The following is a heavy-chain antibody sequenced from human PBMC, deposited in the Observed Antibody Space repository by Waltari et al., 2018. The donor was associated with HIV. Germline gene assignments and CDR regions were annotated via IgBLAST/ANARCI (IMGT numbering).Heavy chain of an antibody. D-gene: IGHD3-9*01. CDR2: FDPEGDET. Sequence: QVVLIESGAAVKQPGGSVKVSCTDAGYSLTQLSRHWARQAPGKGLEWMGGFDPEGDETIYAQKFQGRLSMTEDTSTDTAYMELRGLRSDDTAVYYCASNDRPVYFFDYWSHGTLVTVSS. J-gene: IGHJ4*01. CDR1: GYSLTQLS. CDR3: ASNDRPVYFFDY. V-gene: IGHV1-24*01.